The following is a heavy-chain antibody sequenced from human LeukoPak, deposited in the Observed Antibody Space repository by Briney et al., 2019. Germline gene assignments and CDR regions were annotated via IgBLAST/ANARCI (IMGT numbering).Heavy chain of an antibody. J-gene: IGHJ6*03. CDR3: ARESRYFDWSPLLYYYYMDV. Sequence: PSETLSLTCTVSGGSISSGSYYWSWIRQPAGKGLEWIGRIYTSGSTNYNPSLKSRVTISVDTSKNQFSLKLSSVTAADTAVYYCARESRYFDWSPLLYYYYMDVWGKGTTVTISS. D-gene: IGHD3-9*01. CDR2: IYTSGST. CDR1: GGSISSGSYY. V-gene: IGHV4-61*02.